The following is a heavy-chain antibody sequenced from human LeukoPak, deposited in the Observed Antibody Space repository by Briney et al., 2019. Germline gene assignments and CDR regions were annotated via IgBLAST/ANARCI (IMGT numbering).Heavy chain of an antibody. V-gene: IGHV4-4*08. CDR2: VHTGGST. Sequence: PSETLSFTCTVSGVSISTSYWSWMRQPPGKGLEWIGYVHTGGSTNYNPSLNSRVTISVDTSKNQFSLNLSSVTAADTAVYYCARGYFDSSGYSNPFDRWGQGTLVTVSS. J-gene: IGHJ4*02. D-gene: IGHD3-22*01. CDR1: GVSISTSY. CDR3: ARGYFDSSGYSNPFDR.